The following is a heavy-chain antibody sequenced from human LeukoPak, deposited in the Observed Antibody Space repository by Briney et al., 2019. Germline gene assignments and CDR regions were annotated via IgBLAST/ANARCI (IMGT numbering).Heavy chain of an antibody. D-gene: IGHD3-10*01. CDR3: ATVLWFGELLFGFDY. V-gene: IGHV4-59*04. J-gene: IGHJ4*02. Sequence: SETLSLTCTVSGGSISSYYWSWIRQPPGEGLEWIGYVYYSGTTYHNPSLKSRVTISVDTSKNQFSLKLSSVTAADTAVYYCATVLWFGELLFGFDYWGQGTLVTVSS. CDR2: VYYSGTT. CDR1: GGSISSYY.